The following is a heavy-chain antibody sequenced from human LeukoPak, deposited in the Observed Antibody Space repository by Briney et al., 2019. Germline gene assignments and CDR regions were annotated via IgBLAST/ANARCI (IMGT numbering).Heavy chain of an antibody. V-gene: IGHV4-38-2*02. CDR3: ARVSRYFDWLLMGYYYDY. CDR1: GYSISSGYC. D-gene: IGHD3-9*01. Sequence: SETLSLTCTVTGYSISSGYCWGWIRQPPGKGLEWIGSIYHSGSTYYNPSLKSRVTISVDTSKNQFSLKLSSVTAADTAVYYCARVSRYFDWLLMGYYYDYWGQGTLVTVSS. J-gene: IGHJ4*02. CDR2: IYHSGST.